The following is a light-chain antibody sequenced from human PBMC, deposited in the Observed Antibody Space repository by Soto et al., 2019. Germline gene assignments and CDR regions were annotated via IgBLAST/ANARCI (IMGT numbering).Light chain of an antibody. V-gene: IGKV1-27*01. J-gene: IGKJ5*01. CDR3: QKFNTAPLT. Sequence: DIQMTQSPSSLSASVGDRVTITCRASQDISVYLAWYQQKPGKVPKLLIYSASTLQSGVLSRFSGSGSGTDFTLTISSLQPEDVATYYCQKFNTAPLTFGQGTRREIK. CDR2: SAS. CDR1: QDISVY.